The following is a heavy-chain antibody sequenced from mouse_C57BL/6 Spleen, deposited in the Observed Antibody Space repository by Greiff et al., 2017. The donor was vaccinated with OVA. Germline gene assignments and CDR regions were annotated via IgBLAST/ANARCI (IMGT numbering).Heavy chain of an antibody. Sequence: EVQLQQSGAELVRPGASVKLSCTASGFNIKDDYMHWVKQRPEQGLEWIGWIDPENGDTEYASKFQGKATITADTSSNTAYLQLSSLTSEDTAVYYCTRSMVTTYYWGQGTTLTVSS. CDR2: IDPENGDT. CDR3: TRSMVTTYY. CDR1: GFNIKDDY. V-gene: IGHV14-4*01. J-gene: IGHJ2*01. D-gene: IGHD2-2*01.